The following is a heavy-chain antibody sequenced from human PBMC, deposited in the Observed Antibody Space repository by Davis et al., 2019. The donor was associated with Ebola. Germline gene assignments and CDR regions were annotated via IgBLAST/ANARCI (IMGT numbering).Heavy chain of an antibody. CDR2: IYHSGST. Sequence: PSETLSLTCAVSGGSISSSNWWSWVRQPPGKGLEWIGEIYHSGSTNYNPSLKSRVTISVDKSKNQFSLKLSSVTAADTAVYYCARVPSSGWPQFDYWGQGTLVTVSS. D-gene: IGHD6-19*01. CDR1: GGSISSSNW. V-gene: IGHV4-4*02. J-gene: IGHJ4*02. CDR3: ARVPSSGWPQFDY.